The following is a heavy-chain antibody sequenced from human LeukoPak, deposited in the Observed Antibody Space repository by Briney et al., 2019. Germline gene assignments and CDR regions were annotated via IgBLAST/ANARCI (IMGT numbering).Heavy chain of an antibody. CDR3: AKISRVGATDFDY. CDR1: GFTFSNYV. V-gene: IGHV3-23*01. D-gene: IGHD1-26*01. CDR2: ISGSGGGT. Sequence: GGSLRLSCAASGFTFSNYVMSWVRQAPGKGLEWVSGISGSGGGTYYADSVKGRFTISRDNSKNTLYLQMNSLRAEDTAVYYCAKISRVGATDFDYWGQGTLVTVSS. J-gene: IGHJ4*02.